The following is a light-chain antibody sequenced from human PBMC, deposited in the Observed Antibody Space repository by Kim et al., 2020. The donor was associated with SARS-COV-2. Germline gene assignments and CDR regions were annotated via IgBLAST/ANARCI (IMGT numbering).Light chain of an antibody. V-gene: IGLV3-21*04. J-gene: IGLJ3*02. CDR2: YDS. CDR3: QVWDSSSDHPV. CDR1: NIGSKS. Sequence: SYELTQPPSVSVAPGKTARITCGGNNIGSKSVHWYQQKPGQAPVLVIYYDSDRPSGIPERFSGSNSGNTATLTISGVEAGDEADYYCQVWDSSSDHPVFGGGTKLTVL.